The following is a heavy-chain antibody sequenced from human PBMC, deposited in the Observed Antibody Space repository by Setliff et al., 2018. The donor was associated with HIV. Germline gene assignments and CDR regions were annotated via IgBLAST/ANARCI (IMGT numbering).Heavy chain of an antibody. D-gene: IGHD3-10*01. CDR2: IYHSGTT. CDR1: GYPISSGYY. Sequence: PSETLSLTCTVSGYPISSGYYWGWIRQPPGKGLEWIGSIYHSGTTKYNPSLKSRVTISADTSKNRFSLNLSSVTAAETAVYYCARVGYHGSGRYSFDYWGQGTLVTVSS. CDR3: ARVGYHGSGRYSFDY. J-gene: IGHJ4*02. V-gene: IGHV4-38-2*02.